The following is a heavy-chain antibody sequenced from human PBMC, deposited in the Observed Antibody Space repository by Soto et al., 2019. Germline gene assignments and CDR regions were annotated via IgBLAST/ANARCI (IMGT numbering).Heavy chain of an antibody. CDR2: IWYDGSNK. D-gene: IGHD4-4*01. Sequence: QVQLVESGGGVVQPGRSLRLSCAAFGFTFSSYGMHWVRQAPGKGLEWVAVIWYDGSNKYYADSVKGRFTISRDNSKNTLYLQMNSLRAEDTAVYYCARDLTTVTHALDYWGQGTLVTVSS. CDR3: ARDLTTVTHALDY. CDR1: GFTFSSYG. J-gene: IGHJ4*02. V-gene: IGHV3-33*01.